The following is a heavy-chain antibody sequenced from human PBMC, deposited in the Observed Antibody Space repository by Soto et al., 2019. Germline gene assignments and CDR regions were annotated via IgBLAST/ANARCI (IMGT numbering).Heavy chain of an antibody. D-gene: IGHD2-2*02. CDR2: IFYTGIT. Sequence: QVQLQQSGPGLMKPSETLSLTCTVSGDSISSSYWSWFRQPPGKGLEYIGYIFYTGITNYNPSLKSRVTISLDTSKNQFSLNLNSVTAADTAVYYCAKGAGRDGYYTARGQGTLVTVSA. J-gene: IGHJ4*02. CDR1: GDSISSSY. CDR3: AKGAGRDGYYTA. V-gene: IGHV4-59*01.